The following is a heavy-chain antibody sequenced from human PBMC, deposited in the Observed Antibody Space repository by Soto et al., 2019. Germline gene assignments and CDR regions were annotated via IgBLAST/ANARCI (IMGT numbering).Heavy chain of an antibody. Sequence: QVQLVQSGAEVKKPGASVKVSCKASGYTFTSYGISWVRQAPGQGLVWMGWIRAYNGNPNYAQKLQGRVTMTPDTSTRTAYMELRSLRSADTAVYYCAAYYWTQGTGAFDVWGQGTMVTVSS. CDR2: IRAYNGNP. CDR3: AAYYWTQGTGAFDV. D-gene: IGHD2-8*01. J-gene: IGHJ3*01. V-gene: IGHV1-18*04. CDR1: GYTFTSYG.